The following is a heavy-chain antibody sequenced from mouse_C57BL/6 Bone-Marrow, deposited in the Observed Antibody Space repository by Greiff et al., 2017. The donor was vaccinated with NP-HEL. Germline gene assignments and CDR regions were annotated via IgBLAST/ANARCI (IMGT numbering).Heavy chain of an antibody. J-gene: IGHJ4*01. D-gene: IGHD1-2*01. CDR3: ARDLVLRPYAMDY. CDR2: ISYDGSN. CDR1: GYSITSGYY. Sequence: EVQLQESGPGLVKPSQSLSLTCSVTGYSITSGYYWNWIRQFPGNKLEWMGYISYDGSNNYNPSLKNRISITRDTSKNQFFLKLNSVTTEDTATYYCARDLVLRPYAMDYWGQGTSVTVSS. V-gene: IGHV3-6*01.